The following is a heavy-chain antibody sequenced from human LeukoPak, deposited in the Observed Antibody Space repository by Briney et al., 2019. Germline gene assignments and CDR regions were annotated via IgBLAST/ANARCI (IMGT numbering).Heavy chain of an antibody. V-gene: IGHV3-48*01. CDR2: ISSSSSTI. Sequence: GGSLRLSCAASGFTFSSYSMNWVRQAPGKGLEWVSYISSSSSTIYYADSVKGRFTISRDNAKNSLYLQMNSLRAEDTAVYYCARVRDYYDSSGYYYGYYYYYMDVWGKGTTVTVSS. CDR1: GFTFSSYS. D-gene: IGHD3-22*01. CDR3: ARVRDYYDSSGYYYGYYYYYMDV. J-gene: IGHJ6*03.